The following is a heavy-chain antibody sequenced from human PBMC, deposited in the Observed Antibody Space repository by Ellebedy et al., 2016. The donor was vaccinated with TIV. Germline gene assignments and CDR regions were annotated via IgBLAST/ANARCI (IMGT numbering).Heavy chain of an antibody. CDR1: GASISSSY. Sequence: MPGGSLRLSCTVSGASISSSYRSWIRQTPGKDLEWIGYISNTGRTNYNPSLPSRVTISGDTSRNQFSLTLRSLTAADTAVYYCARDRRGSYDFWGQGTLLAVSS. D-gene: IGHD3-10*01. CDR3: ARDRRGSYDF. CDR2: ISNTGRT. J-gene: IGHJ4*02. V-gene: IGHV4-59*01.